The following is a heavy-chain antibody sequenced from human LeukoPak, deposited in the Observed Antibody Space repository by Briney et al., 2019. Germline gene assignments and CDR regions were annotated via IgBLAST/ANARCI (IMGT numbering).Heavy chain of an antibody. CDR3: TTADSVLLWFGETTPFDY. V-gene: IGHV3-15*01. D-gene: IGHD3-10*01. CDR2: IKGKTDGGTT. Sequence: PGGSLRLSCAASGFTFSNAWMSWVRQAPGKGLEWVGRIKGKTDGGTTDYAAPVKGRFTISRDDSKNTLYLQMNSLKTEDTAVYYCTTADSVLLWFGETTPFDYWGQGTLVTVSS. CDR1: GFTFSNAW. J-gene: IGHJ4*02.